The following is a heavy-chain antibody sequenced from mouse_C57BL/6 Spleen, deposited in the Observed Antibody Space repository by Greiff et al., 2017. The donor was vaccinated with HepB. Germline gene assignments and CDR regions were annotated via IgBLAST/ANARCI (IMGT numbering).Heavy chain of an antibody. Sequence: EVHLVESGEGLVKPGGSLKLSCAASGFTFSSYAMSWVRQTPEKRLEWVAYISSGGDYIYYADTLKGRVTISRDNTRNTLYLQMSSLKSEDTAMYYCTRGRGGYYAAYWGQGTTLTVSS. D-gene: IGHD2-3*01. CDR1: GFTFSSYA. V-gene: IGHV5-9-1*02. CDR3: TRGRGGYYAAY. CDR2: ISSGGDYI. J-gene: IGHJ2*01.